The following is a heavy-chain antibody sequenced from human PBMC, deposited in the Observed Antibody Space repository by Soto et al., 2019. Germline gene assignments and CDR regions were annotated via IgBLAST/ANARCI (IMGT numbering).Heavy chain of an antibody. V-gene: IGHV3-30*19. J-gene: IGHJ4*02. CDR1: GFMFKSYV. Sequence: QLQLVESGGGVVQPGTSLRLSCTASGFMFKSYVMHWVRQAPGKGLEWVALTLYDGNNKYYGDSVKGRFTVSRDNSKNTLHLQMDSLRPEDTALYYCARWGTTGGFDLWGQGTLVSVSS. CDR3: ARWGTTGGFDL. D-gene: IGHD3-16*01. CDR2: TLYDGNNK.